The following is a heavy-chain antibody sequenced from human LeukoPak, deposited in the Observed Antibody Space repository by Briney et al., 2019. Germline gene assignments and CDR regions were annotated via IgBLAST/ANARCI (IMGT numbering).Heavy chain of an antibody. D-gene: IGHD2-15*01. J-gene: IGHJ5*02. V-gene: IGHV3-21*01. CDR3: ARERSYCSGATCSLDL. CDR2: TGLSSSYI. Sequence: GGSLRLSCAASGFSLSIYDMVWVRQAPGKGLEWIASTGLSSSYIGYADSVKGRFTISRDNGENSVYLQMNSLRAEDTAVYFCARERSYCSGATCSLDLWGQGTQVTVSS. CDR1: GFSLSIYD.